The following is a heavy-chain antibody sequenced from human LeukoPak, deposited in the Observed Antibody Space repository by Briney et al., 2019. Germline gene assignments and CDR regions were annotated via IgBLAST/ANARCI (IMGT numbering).Heavy chain of an antibody. Sequence: PSETLSLTCTVPGGSISSSSYYWGWIRQPPGKRLEWIGSIYYSGSTYYNPSLKSRVTISVDTSKNQFSLKLSSVTAADTAVYYCASLQGYDSSGYYYALSYYYYMDVWGKGTTVTVSS. V-gene: IGHV4-39*01. J-gene: IGHJ6*03. CDR1: GGSISSSSYY. CDR2: IYYSGST. D-gene: IGHD3-22*01. CDR3: ASLQGYDSSGYYYALSYYYYMDV.